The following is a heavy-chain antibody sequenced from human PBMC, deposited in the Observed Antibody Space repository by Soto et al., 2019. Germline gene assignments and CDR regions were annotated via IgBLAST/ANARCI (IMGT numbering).Heavy chain of an antibody. CDR3: ASFSGYSYGPLDY. D-gene: IGHD5-18*01. CDR2: IYHSGST. V-gene: IGHV4-30-2*01. Sequence: TLSLTCAVSGGSISSGGYSWSWIRQPPGKGLEWIGYIYHSGSTYYNPSLKSRVTISVDRSKNQFSLKLSSVTAADTAVYYCASFSGYSYGPLDYWGQGTLVTVSS. CDR1: GGSISSGGYS. J-gene: IGHJ4*02.